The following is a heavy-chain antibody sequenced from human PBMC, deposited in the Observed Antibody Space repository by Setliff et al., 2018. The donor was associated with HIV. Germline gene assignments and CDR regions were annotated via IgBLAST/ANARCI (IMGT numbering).Heavy chain of an antibody. V-gene: IGHV1-18*01. J-gene: IGHJ3*02. CDR3: ARDDSSGLRGAFDI. D-gene: IGHD3-22*01. Sequence: ASVKVSCKPSGYTFTSCGTTWVRQAPGQGLEWMGWISTYHGNTKYALNVQGRVTMTTDASTSTAYMELRSLRSDDTAVYYCARDDSSGLRGAFDIWGQGTMVTVS. CDR1: GYTFTSCG. CDR2: ISTYHGNT.